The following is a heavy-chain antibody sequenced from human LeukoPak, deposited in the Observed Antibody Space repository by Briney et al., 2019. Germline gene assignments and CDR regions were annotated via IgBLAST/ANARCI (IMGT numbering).Heavy chain of an antibody. Sequence: GASVKVSCKASGYTFTGYYMHWVRQAPGQGLGWMGWINPNSGGTNYAQKFQGRVTMTRDTSISTAYMELSRLRSDDTAVYYCARDGRPLRYFDWLSENPSFDYWGQGTLVTVSS. CDR1: GYTFTGYY. CDR3: ARDGRPLRYFDWLSENPSFDY. V-gene: IGHV1-2*02. CDR2: INPNSGGT. J-gene: IGHJ4*02. D-gene: IGHD3-9*01.